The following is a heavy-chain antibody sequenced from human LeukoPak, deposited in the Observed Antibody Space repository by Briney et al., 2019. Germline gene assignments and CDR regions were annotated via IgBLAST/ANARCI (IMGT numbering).Heavy chain of an antibody. Sequence: SVKVSCKASGGTFSSYAISWVRQAPGQGLEWMGRIIPILGIANYAQKFQGRVTITADKSTSTAYMELSSLRSEDTAVYYCARETPRRGETRDGYRWGQGTLVTVSS. V-gene: IGHV1-69*04. CDR2: IIPILGIA. J-gene: IGHJ4*02. D-gene: IGHD5-24*01. CDR1: GGTFSSYA. CDR3: ARETPRRGETRDGYR.